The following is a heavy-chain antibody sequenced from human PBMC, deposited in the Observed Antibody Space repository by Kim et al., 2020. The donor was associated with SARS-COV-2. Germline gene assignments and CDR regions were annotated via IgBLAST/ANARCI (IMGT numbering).Heavy chain of an antibody. CDR3: TPLSYGGYRMVDY. J-gene: IGHJ4*02. CDR1: GFTFSGSA. Sequence: GGSLRLSCAAPGFTFSGSAMHWVRQASGKGLEWVGRIRSKANSYATAYAASVKGRFTISRDDSKNTAYLQMNSLKTEDTAVYYCTPLSYGGYRMVDYWGQGTLVTVSS. V-gene: IGHV3-73*01. CDR2: IRSKANSYAT. D-gene: IGHD5-12*01.